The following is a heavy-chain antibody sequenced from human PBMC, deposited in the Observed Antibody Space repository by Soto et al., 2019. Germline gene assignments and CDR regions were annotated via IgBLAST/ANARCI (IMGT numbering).Heavy chain of an antibody. CDR2: RKQDGSEK. J-gene: IGHJ6*02. D-gene: IGHD5-12*01. CDR1: GFTFIAYS. V-gene: IGHV3-7*04. Sequence: GGSLKLSCAAPGFTFIAYSMTWVRQAQGKGLEGVANRKQDGSEKYYVDSVKGRFTISRDNAKNSLYLQMNSLRAEDTAVYYCARDWADGYNFRLLYYYGMDVWGQGT. CDR3: ARDWADGYNFRLLYYYGMDV.